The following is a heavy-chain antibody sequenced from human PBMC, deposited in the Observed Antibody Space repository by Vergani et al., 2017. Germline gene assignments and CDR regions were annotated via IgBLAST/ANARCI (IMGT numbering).Heavy chain of an antibody. D-gene: IGHD2-2*03. J-gene: IGHJ6*02. CDR2: IWYDGSNK. V-gene: IGHV3-33*01. Sequence: QVQLVESGGGVVQPGRSLRLSCAASGFTFSSYGMHWVRQAPGKGLEWVAVIWYDGSNKYYADSVKGRFTISRDNSKKTLYLQMNSLRAEDTAVYYCARDGYCSSTSCELSYYYYGMDVWGQGTTVTVSS. CDR1: GFTFSSYG. CDR3: ARDGYCSSTSCELSYYYYGMDV.